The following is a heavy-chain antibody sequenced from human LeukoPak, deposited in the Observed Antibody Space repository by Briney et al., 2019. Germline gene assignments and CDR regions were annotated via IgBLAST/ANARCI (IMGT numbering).Heavy chain of an antibody. Sequence: GGSLRLSSAASGLTFSNVWMSWVRQAPGKGLEWVGRIKTKTDGGTTDYAAPVKGRFTISRDDSKDTLYLQMNSLKTEDTAVYYCTTLSVPVDYWGQGALVTVSS. CDR2: IKTKTDGGTT. D-gene: IGHD2-2*01. V-gene: IGHV3-15*01. CDR1: GLTFSNVW. J-gene: IGHJ4*02. CDR3: TTLSVPVDY.